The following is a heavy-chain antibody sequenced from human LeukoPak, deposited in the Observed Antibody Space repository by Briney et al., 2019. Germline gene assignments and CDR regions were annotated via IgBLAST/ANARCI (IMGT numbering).Heavy chain of an antibody. V-gene: IGHV5-51*01. CDR1: GYSFTSYW. CDR2: IYPGDSDT. CDR3: VRGREANWGSLVDY. D-gene: IGHD7-27*01. Sequence: GETLKISCEASGYSFTSYWIGWVRQMPGKGPEWMGMIYPGDSDTKYSPSFQGQVTISADKLITTAYLQWNSLKASDTAMYYCVRGREANWGSLVDYWGQGTLVTVSS. J-gene: IGHJ4*02.